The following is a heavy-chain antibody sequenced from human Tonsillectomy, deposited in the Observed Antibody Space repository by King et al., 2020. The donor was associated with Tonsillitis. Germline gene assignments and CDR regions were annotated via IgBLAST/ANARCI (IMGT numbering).Heavy chain of an antibody. Sequence: VQLVESGGGLVKPGGSLRLSCEVSGFSISDYTLNWVRQAPGKGLEWLSSISGKSDYILYTNSVRGRFTVSRDNSKKSLFLQMNSLGAEDTGVYYCTGGDTVATRHFDQWGQGTLVTVSS. V-gene: IGHV3-21*01. J-gene: IGHJ4*02. CDR1: GFSISDYT. CDR3: TGGDTVATRHFDQ. D-gene: IGHD5-12*01. CDR2: ISGKSDYI.